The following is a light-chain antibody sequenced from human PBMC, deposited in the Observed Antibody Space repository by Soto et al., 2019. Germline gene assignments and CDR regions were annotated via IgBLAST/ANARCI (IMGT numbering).Light chain of an antibody. Sequence: DIVMTQSPDSLAVSLGERATINCKSSQSVLYTSDNRNYLAWYQQKPGQPPKMLIYWASTRESGVPDRFSGSGSGTDFTLTISSLQAEDVAVYSCQQYYGSPLTFGGGNKVEIK. J-gene: IGKJ4*01. CDR1: QSVLYTSDNRNY. CDR3: QQYYGSPLT. V-gene: IGKV4-1*01. CDR2: WAS.